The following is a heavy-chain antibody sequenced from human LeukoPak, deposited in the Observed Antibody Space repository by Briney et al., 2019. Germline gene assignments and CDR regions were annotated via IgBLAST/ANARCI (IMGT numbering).Heavy chain of an antibody. Sequence: TPSETLSLTCTVSGGSISSYYWSWIRQPPGKGLEWIGEINHSGSTNYNPSLKSRVTISVDTSKNQFSLKLSSVTAADTAVYYCARGHPFCSSTSCSDYWGQGTLVTVSS. J-gene: IGHJ4*02. CDR1: GGSISSYY. D-gene: IGHD2-2*01. V-gene: IGHV4-34*01. CDR2: INHSGST. CDR3: ARGHPFCSSTSCSDY.